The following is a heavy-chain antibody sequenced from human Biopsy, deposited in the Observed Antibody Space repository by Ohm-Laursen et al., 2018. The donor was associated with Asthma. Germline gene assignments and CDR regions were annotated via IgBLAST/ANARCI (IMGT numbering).Heavy chain of an antibody. V-gene: IGHV1-69*06. D-gene: IGHD4-17*01. CDR2: ISPIFGSS. Sequence: ASVKVSCKASGGMFGNYAISWVRQAPGLGLEWMGGISPIFGSSNYAQRFQGRVTITADIFTRTVYMELSGLRFDDTAIYYCASDFPKDYVRYNFQFWGQGTLVTVSS. CDR3: ASDFPKDYVRYNFQF. J-gene: IGHJ4*02. CDR1: GGMFGNYA.